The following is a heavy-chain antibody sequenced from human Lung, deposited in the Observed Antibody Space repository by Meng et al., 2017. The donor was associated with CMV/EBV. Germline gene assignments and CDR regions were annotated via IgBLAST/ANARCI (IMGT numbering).Heavy chain of an antibody. CDR1: GFSFTNSW. Sequence: GEXXKISCKASGFSFTNSWVGWVRQMPGKGLEWMAFIYPGDSETKYSPAFQGQVTISADKSISTAYLQWSSLKASDTAMYYCAKAPNLYYYYGLDVWAQGNTVTVSS. V-gene: IGHV5-51*01. CDR2: IYPGDSET. J-gene: IGHJ6*02. CDR3: AKAPNLYYYYGLDV.